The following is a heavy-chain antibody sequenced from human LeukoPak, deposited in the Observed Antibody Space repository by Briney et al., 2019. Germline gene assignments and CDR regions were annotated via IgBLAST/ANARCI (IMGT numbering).Heavy chain of an antibody. CDR3: AKDTNAGGDAFDI. J-gene: IGHJ3*02. CDR1: GFTFSNYW. V-gene: IGHV3-33*06. D-gene: IGHD3-10*01. Sequence: GGSLRLSCADSGFTFSNYWMSWVRQAPGKGLEWVALIWYDGSNQYYADSVKGRFTISRDNSKNTLYLQMNSLRAEDTAVYYCAKDTNAGGDAFDIWGQGTMVTVSS. CDR2: IWYDGSNQ.